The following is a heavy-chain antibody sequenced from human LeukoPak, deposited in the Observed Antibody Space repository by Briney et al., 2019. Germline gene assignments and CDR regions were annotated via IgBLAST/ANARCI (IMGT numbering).Heavy chain of an antibody. D-gene: IGHD6-19*01. CDR3: AKETYSSGWYPYFDY. CDR2: IGGSGGST. V-gene: IGHV3-23*01. Sequence: PGGSLRLSCVASGFTFSSYAMSWVRQAPGKGLEWVSGIGGSGGSTYYADSVKGRFTISRDNSKNTLFLQMNSLRAEDTAVYYCAKETYSSGWYPYFDYWGQGTLVTVSS. J-gene: IGHJ4*02. CDR1: GFTFSSYA.